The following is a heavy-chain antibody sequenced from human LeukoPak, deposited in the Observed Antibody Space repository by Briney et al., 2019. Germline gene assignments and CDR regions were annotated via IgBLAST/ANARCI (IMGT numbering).Heavy chain of an antibody. CDR2: INWNGGST. V-gene: IGHV3-20*04. CDR3: ARVYSSGWYFDY. D-gene: IGHD6-19*01. Sequence: GGSLRLSCAASGFTFSSYSMNWVRQAPGKGLEWVSGINWNGGSTGYADSVKGRFTISRDNAKNSLYLQMNSLRAEDTALYYCARVYSSGWYFDYWGQGTLVTVSS. J-gene: IGHJ4*02. CDR1: GFTFSSYS.